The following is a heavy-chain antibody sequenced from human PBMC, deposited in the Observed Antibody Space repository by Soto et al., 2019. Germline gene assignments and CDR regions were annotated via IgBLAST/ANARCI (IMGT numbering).Heavy chain of an antibody. CDR3: GTSSIPGTGGRGWYDP. V-gene: IGHV4-39*01. CDR2: VHYSGST. J-gene: IGHJ5*02. D-gene: IGHD1-20*01. CDR1: GGSIDNSHNY. Sequence: QLQLQESGPGLVKPSETLSLTCSVSGGSIDNSHNYWGWIRQPPGKGLEWLGSVHYSGSTYYNPSLKTRLTIFVDTSKNQFSLKLISVTAADTAVYFCGTSSIPGTGGRGWYDPWGQGTLVTVSS.